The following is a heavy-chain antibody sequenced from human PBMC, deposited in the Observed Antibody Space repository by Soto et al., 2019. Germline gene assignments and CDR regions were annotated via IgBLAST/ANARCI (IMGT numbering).Heavy chain of an antibody. V-gene: IGHV3-74*01. J-gene: IGHJ4*02. CDR3: SRAPFDRSIL. D-gene: IGHD3-22*01. CDR2: IKMDGSST. CDR1: GFAFSSYW. Sequence: QPGGSLRLSCGASGFAFSSYWLHWVRQAPGKGLVWVSHIKMDGSSTNYADSVRGRFTISRDNAKNTLYLQMNSLRAEDTAVYYCSRAPFDRSILWGQGTLVTVSS.